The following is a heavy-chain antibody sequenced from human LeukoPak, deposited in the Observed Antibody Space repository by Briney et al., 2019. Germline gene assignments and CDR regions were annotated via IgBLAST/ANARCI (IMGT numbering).Heavy chain of an antibody. CDR2: INHSGST. CDR1: GGSSSGYY. D-gene: IGHD2-15*01. V-gene: IGHV4-34*01. J-gene: IGHJ6*03. Sequence: PSETLSLTCAVYGGSSSGYYWSWIRQPPGKGLEWIGEINHSGSTNYNPSLKSRVTISVDTSKNQFSLKLSSVTAADTAVYYCARVGKRYCSGGSCYFPLHYYYYMDVWGKGTTVTVSS. CDR3: ARVGKRYCSGGSCYFPLHYYYYMDV.